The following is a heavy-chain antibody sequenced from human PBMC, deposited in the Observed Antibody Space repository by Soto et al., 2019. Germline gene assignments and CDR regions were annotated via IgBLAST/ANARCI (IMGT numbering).Heavy chain of an antibody. Sequence: GGSLRLSCGASGFTFADYAVSWVRQAPGKGLEWVSSISSSSSYIYYADSVKGRFTISRDNAKNSLYLQMNSLRAEDTAVYYCAREPDYGDYVEDAFDIWGQGTMVTVSS. J-gene: IGHJ3*02. CDR3: AREPDYGDYVEDAFDI. V-gene: IGHV3-21*01. D-gene: IGHD4-17*01. CDR2: ISSSSSYI. CDR1: GFTFADYA.